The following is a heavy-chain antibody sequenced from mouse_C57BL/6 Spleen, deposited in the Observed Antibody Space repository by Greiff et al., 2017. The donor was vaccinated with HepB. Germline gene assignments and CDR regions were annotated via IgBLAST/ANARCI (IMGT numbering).Heavy chain of an antibody. Sequence: QVQLQQPGAELVRPGSSVKLSCKASGYTFTSYWMDWVKQRPGQGLEWIGNIYPSDSETHYNQKFKDKATLTVDKSSSTAYMQLSSLTSEDSAVYYCARWDGYPADWGQGTLVTVAA. CDR2: IYPSDSET. J-gene: IGHJ3*01. CDR3: ARWDGYPAD. V-gene: IGHV1-61*01. D-gene: IGHD2-3*01. CDR1: GYTFTSYW.